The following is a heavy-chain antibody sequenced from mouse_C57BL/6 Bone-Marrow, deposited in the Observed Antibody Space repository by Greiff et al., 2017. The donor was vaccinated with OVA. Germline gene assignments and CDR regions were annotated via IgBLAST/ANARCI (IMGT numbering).Heavy chain of an antibody. Sequence: QVQLQQSGAELARPGASVKLSCKASGYTFTSYGISWVKQRTGQGLEWIGEIYPRSGNTYYNEKFKGKATLTADKSSSTAYMELRSLKSEDSAVYFCATYDYDGWFAYWGQGTLVTVSA. CDR3: ATYDYDGWFAY. D-gene: IGHD2-4*01. CDR2: IYPRSGNT. CDR1: GYTFTSYG. V-gene: IGHV1-81*01. J-gene: IGHJ3*01.